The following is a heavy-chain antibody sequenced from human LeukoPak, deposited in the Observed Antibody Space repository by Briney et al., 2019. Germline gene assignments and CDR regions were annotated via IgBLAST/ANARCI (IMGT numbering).Heavy chain of an antibody. Sequence: GASVKVSCKASGGTFSSYAISWVRQAPGQGLEWMGWINPNSGGTNYAQKFQGWVTMTRDTSISTAYMELSRLRSDDTAVYYCARDRIQLWSRYYYYYGMDVWGQGTTVTVSS. J-gene: IGHJ6*02. CDR2: INPNSGGT. V-gene: IGHV1-2*04. D-gene: IGHD5-18*01. CDR1: GGTFSSYA. CDR3: ARDRIQLWSRYYYYYGMDV.